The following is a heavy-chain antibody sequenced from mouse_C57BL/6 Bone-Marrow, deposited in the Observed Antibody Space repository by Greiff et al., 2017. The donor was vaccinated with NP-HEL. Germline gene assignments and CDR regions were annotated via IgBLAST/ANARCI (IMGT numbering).Heavy chain of an antibody. Sequence: EVQLQQSGAELVRPGASVKLSCTASGFNMKDDYMHWVKQRPEQGLEWIGWIDPENGDTEYASKFQGKATITADTSSNTAYLQLSSLTSEDTAVYYCTTGDYYGSSYDDYWGQGTTLTVSS. V-gene: IGHV14-4*01. J-gene: IGHJ2*01. CDR1: GFNMKDDY. CDR2: IDPENGDT. D-gene: IGHD1-1*01. CDR3: TTGDYYGSSYDDY.